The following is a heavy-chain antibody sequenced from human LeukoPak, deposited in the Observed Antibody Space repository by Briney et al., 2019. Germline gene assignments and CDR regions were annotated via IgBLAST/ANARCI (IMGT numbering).Heavy chain of an antibody. D-gene: IGHD4-17*01. CDR3: ARNYGDYIFDY. Sequence: PSETLSLTCTVSGGSISRSNYYWGWIRQPPGKGLEWIGSPYYSGSTYYNPSLKSRVTISVDTSKNQFSLRLSSVTAADTAVYYCARNYGDYIFDYWGQGTLVTVSS. CDR1: GGSISRSNYY. CDR2: PYYSGST. V-gene: IGHV4-39*01. J-gene: IGHJ4*02.